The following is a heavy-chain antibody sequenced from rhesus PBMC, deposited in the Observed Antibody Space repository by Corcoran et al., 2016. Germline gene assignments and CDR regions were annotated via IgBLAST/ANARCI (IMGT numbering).Heavy chain of an antibody. D-gene: IGHD1-1*01. CDR3: ARMRQLELYRGFDV. V-gene: IGHV4S10*01. J-gene: IGHJ5-1*01. Sequence: QVQLQESGPGVVKPSETLSLTCAVSGGSISASYRWSWIRQPPGKGLVWMGYIYGSRTRTTYTPCLKSRVTSSKDTSENRLSLKLSCVTAADTAVYYCARMRQLELYRGFDVWGPGVLVTVSS. CDR1: GGSISASYR. CDR2: IYGSRTRT.